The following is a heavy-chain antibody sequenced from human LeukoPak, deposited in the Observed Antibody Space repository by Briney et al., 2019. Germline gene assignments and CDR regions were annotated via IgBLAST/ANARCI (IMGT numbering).Heavy chain of an antibody. CDR1: GGSFSGYY. D-gene: IGHD2/OR15-2a*01. V-gene: IGHV4-34*01. Sequence: SETLSLTCAVYGGSFSGYYWSWIRQPPGGGLEWIGEINHSGSTNHNPSLESRVIISLDTSKNQFSLKLSSVTAADTAVYYCGKGFYLVGLGYFAYWGQAPWSPSPQ. CDR2: INHSGST. J-gene: IGHJ4*01. CDR3: GKGFYLVGLGYFAY.